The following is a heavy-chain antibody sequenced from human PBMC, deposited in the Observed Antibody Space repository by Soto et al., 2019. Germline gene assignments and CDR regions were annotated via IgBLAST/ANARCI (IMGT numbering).Heavy chain of an antibody. V-gene: IGHV4-4*07. CDR1: DGSISTYY. CDR3: ARGGHDFWSGPFDY. D-gene: IGHD3-3*01. J-gene: IGHJ4*02. Sequence: SETLSLTCTVSDGSISTYYCNWIRQPAGKGLEWIGRIDASGSTDYDPSLKSRVTMSVDTSENQFSLRLSSVTAADTAVYYCARGGHDFWSGPFDYWGQGAQVTVSS. CDR2: IDASGST.